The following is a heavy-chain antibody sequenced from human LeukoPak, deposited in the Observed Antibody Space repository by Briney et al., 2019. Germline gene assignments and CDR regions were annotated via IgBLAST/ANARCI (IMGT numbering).Heavy chain of an antibody. J-gene: IGHJ6*02. D-gene: IGHD6-19*01. V-gene: IGHV1-46*01. CDR2: INPSGGST. CDR3: ARDHYYSSGWEYGMDV. Sequence: ASVKVSCKASGYTFTSYYMHWVRQAPGQGLEWMGIINPSGGSTSYAQKFQGRVTMTRDTSTSTVYMELSSLRSEDTAVYYCARDHYYSSGWEYGMDVWGQGTMVTVSS. CDR1: GYTFTSYY.